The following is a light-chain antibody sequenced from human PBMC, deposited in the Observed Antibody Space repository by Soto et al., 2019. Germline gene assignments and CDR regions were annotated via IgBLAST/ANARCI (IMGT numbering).Light chain of an antibody. J-gene: IGKJ1*01. CDR2: AAS. Sequence: DIQMTQSPSSLSASVGDRVTITCRASQVINNYLAWYQQKPGKVPKLLIYAASTLQSGVPLRFSGSGSGTDFTLTSSSLQPEDVATYCCQKYNSAPWTFGQGTKVEIK. CDR1: QVINNY. CDR3: QKYNSAPWT. V-gene: IGKV1-27*01.